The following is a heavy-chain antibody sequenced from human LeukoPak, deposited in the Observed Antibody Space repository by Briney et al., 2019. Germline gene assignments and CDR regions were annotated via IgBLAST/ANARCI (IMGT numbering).Heavy chain of an antibody. CDR2: IYYSGTT. CDR1: GGSVSSYY. D-gene: IGHD3-3*01. J-gene: IGHJ5*02. Sequence: PSETLSLTCTVSGGSVSSYYWSWIRQPPGKALEWIGYIYYSGTTYYNPSLKSRVTISVDTSKNQFSLKLSSVTAADTAVYYCARETIFGVVSVPWGQGTLVTVSS. CDR3: ARETIFGVVSVP. V-gene: IGHV4-30-4*01.